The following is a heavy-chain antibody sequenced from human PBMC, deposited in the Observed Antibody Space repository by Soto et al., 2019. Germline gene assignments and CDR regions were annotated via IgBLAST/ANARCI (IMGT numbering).Heavy chain of an antibody. V-gene: IGHV3-21*01. CDR1: GFTFSSYS. CDR3: ARVHYGYNYFDY. Sequence: GGSLRLSCAASGFTFSSYSMNWVRQAPGKGLEWVSSISSSSSYIYYADSVKGRFTISRDNAKNSLYLQMNSLRAEDTAVYYCARVHYGYNYFDYWGQGTLVTVSS. D-gene: IGHD4-17*01. J-gene: IGHJ4*02. CDR2: ISSSSSYI.